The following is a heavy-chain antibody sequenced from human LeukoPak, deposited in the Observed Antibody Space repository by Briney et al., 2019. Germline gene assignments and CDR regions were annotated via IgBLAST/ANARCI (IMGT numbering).Heavy chain of an antibody. D-gene: IGHD3-10*01. CDR1: GFTFTDYY. CDR2: TGTSGTTI. V-gene: IGHV3-11*01. Sequence: GGSLRLSCAASGFTFTDYYMSWIRQAPGKGLEWVSYTGTSGTTIYYADSVRGRFTIFRDNAKNSLYLQMNSLRAEDPAVNYGWRDWWGPELATRSNCFDPGGQGTRLTFS. CDR3: WRDWWGPELATRSNCFDP. J-gene: IGHJ5*02.